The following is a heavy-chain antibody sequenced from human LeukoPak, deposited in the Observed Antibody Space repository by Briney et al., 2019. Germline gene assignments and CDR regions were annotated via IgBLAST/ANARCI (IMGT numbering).Heavy chain of an antibody. CDR3: ARDRPEYSSSSRVQYYYGMDV. V-gene: IGHV1-2*02. D-gene: IGHD6-6*01. CDR1: GYTFTGYY. J-gene: IGHJ6*02. CDR2: INPNSGGT. Sequence: GASMKVSCKASGYTFTGYYMHWVRQAPGQGLEWMGWINPNSGGTNYAQKFQGRVTMTRDTSISTAYMELSRLRSDDTAVYYCARDRPEYSSSSRVQYYYGMDVWGQGTTVTVSS.